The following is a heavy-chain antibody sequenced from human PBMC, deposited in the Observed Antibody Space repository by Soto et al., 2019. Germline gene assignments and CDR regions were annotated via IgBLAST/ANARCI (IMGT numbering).Heavy chain of an antibody. CDR3: ANEVYGSGSSHFDY. J-gene: IGHJ4*02. V-gene: IGHV3-23*01. Sequence: EVQLLESGGGLVQPGGSLRLSCAASGFTFSSYAMSWVRQAPGKGLEWVSAISGSGGSTYYADSVKGRFSIYRDNSKNTLYLKMNSLRDEDTAVYDCANEVYGSGSSHFDYWGQGTMVTVSS. CDR1: GFTFSSYA. D-gene: IGHD3-10*01. CDR2: ISGSGGST.